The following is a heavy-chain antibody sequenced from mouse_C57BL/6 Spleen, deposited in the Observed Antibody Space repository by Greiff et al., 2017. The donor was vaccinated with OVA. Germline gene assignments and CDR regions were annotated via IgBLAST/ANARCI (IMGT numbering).Heavy chain of an antibody. J-gene: IGHJ2*01. V-gene: IGHV1-81*01. D-gene: IGHD3-2*02. CDR1: GYTFTSYG. CDR2: IYPRSGNT. CDR3: ARGEDSSGKGYYFDY. Sequence: VQLQQSGAELARPGASVKLSCKASGYTFTSYGISWVKQRTGQGLEWIGEIYPRSGNTYYNEKFKGKATLTADKSSSTAYMELRSLTSEDSAVYFCARGEDSSGKGYYFDYWGQGTTLTVSS.